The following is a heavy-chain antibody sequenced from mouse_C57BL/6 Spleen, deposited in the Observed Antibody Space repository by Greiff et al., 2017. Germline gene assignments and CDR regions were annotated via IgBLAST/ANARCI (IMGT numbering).Heavy chain of an antibody. CDR1: GYSITSGYY. CDR3: ARGNDGYSLDY. V-gene: IGHV3-6*01. D-gene: IGHD2-3*01. Sequence: EVHLVELGPGLVKPSQSLSLTCSVTGYSITSGYYWNWIRQFPGNKLEWMGYISYDGSNNYNPSLKNRISITRDTSKNQFFLKLNSVTTEDTATYYCARGNDGYSLDYWGQGTTLTVSS. CDR2: ISYDGSN. J-gene: IGHJ2*01.